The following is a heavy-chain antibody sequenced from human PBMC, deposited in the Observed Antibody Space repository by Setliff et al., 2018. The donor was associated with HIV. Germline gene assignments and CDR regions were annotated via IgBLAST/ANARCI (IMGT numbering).Heavy chain of an antibody. V-gene: IGHV4-59*11. CDR2: VFYTGGT. CDR3: AKTIRGYISGDYMDV. J-gene: IGHJ6*03. D-gene: IGHD5-18*01. Sequence: SETLSLTCTISGGSITSHYWSWIRQPPGEGLEWIGYVFYTGGTNYRPSLRGRVTISVDTSKNHFSLKLRSVTAADTAVYYCAKTIRGYISGDYMDVWGKGTTVTVSS. CDR1: GGSITSHY.